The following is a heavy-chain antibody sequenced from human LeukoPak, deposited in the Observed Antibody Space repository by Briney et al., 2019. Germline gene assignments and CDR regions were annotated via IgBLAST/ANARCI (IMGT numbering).Heavy chain of an antibody. CDR2: ISGSGGST. V-gene: IGHV3-23*01. J-gene: IGHJ4*02. CDR3: AKVGVLLWFGESYYFDY. D-gene: IGHD3-10*01. Sequence: GGSLGLSCAASGFTFSSYAMSWVRQAPGKGLEWVSAISGSGGSTYYADSMKGRFTISRDNSKNTLYLQMNSLRAEDTAVYYCAKVGVLLWFGESYYFDYWGQGTLVTVSS. CDR1: GFTFSSYA.